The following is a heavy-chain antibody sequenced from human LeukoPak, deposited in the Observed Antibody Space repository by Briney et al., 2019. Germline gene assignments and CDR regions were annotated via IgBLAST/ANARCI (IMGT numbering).Heavy chain of an antibody. CDR1: GYIFTSYY. CDR3: VREYHGGYFDF. Sequence: ASVKVSCKASGYIFTSYYMHWVRQAPGQGLEWLGVVYPSAGTSDPAQRFRARITLSYDTSTSTAYMELRSLKSEDTAIYFCVREYHGGYFDFWGQGTLVTVSS. V-gene: IGHV1-46*03. CDR2: VYPSAGTS. D-gene: IGHD3-16*01. J-gene: IGHJ4*02.